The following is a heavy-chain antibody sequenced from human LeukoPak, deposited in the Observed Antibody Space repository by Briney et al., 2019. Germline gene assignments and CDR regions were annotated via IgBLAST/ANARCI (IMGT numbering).Heavy chain of an antibody. CDR2: IKSKTDGGTT. CDR3: TTLSIAAAGTGSY. CDR1: GFTFSNAW. D-gene: IGHD6-13*01. V-gene: IGHV3-15*07. J-gene: IGHJ4*02. Sequence: GGSLRLSCAASGFTFSNAWMNWVRQAPGKGLEWVGRIKSKTDGGTTDYAAPVKGRFTISRDDSKNTLYLQMNSLKTEDTAVYHCTTLSIAAAGTGSYWGQGTLVTVSS.